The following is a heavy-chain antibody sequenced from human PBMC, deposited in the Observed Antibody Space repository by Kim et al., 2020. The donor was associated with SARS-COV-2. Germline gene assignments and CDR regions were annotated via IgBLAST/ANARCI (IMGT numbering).Heavy chain of an antibody. J-gene: IGHJ4*02. CDR3: AKGVINSGFDY. D-gene: IGHD1-26*01. CDR1: GFTFSTSP. Sequence: GGSLRLSCVASGFTFSTSPMGWVRQAPGKGLEWVSRISWDGTRTYYADSVKGRVTMSSDKSKNMLYLHMNSLRVEDTAVCYCAKGVINSGFDYWGQGTQV. V-gene: IGHV3-23*01. CDR2: ISWDGTRT.